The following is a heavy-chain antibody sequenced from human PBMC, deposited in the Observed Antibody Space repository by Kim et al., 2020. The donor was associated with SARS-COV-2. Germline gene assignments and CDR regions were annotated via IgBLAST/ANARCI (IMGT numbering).Heavy chain of an antibody. D-gene: IGHD3-22*01. J-gene: IGHJ4*02. CDR3: ARDHLSGDLRWFLRFVY. CDR1: GFTFSSYG. Sequence: GGSLRLSCAASGFTFSSYGMHWVRQAPGKGLEWVAVIWYDGSNKYYADSVKGRFTISRDNSKNTLYLQMNSLRAEDTAVYYCARDHLSGDLRWFLRFVYWGQGTLVTVSS. CDR2: IWYDGSNK. V-gene: IGHV3-33*01.